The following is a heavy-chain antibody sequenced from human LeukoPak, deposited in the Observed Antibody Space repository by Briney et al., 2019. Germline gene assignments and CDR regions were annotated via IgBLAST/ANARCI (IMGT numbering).Heavy chain of an antibody. CDR2: IYYSGST. D-gene: IGHD6-6*01. J-gene: IGHJ4*02. V-gene: IGHV4-39*07. Sequence: SETLSLTCTVSGGSISSSSYYWGWIRQPPGKGLEWIGSIYYSGSTYYNPSLKSRVTISVDTSKNQFSLKLSSVTAADTAVYYCARRGPYSSSSHFDYWGQGTLVTVSS. CDR1: GGSISSSSYY. CDR3: ARRGPYSSSSHFDY.